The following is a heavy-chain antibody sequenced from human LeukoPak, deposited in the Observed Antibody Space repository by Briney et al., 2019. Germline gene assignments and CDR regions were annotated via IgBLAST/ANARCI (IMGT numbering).Heavy chain of an antibody. J-gene: IGHJ4*02. CDR1: GGSISSYY. D-gene: IGHD5-18*01. Sequence: SETLSLTCSVSGGSISSYYWSWIRQPPGKGLEWIGYIYHSGRTNYNPPLKSRVTISVDTSKNQFSLTLSSVTAADTAVYYCARGQKYRNGYTVTELGSGYFDYWGQGTLVTVSS. CDR3: ARGQKYRNGYTVTELGSGYFDY. CDR2: IYHSGRT. V-gene: IGHV4-59*01.